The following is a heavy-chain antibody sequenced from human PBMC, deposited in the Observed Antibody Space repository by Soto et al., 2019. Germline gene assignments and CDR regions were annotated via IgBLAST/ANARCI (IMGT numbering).Heavy chain of an antibody. CDR2: IIPIFGTA. V-gene: IGHV1-69*13. Sequence: SVKVSCKASGGTFSSYAISWVRQAPGQGLEWMGGIIPIFGTANYAQKFQGRVTITADESTSTAYMELSSLRSEDTAVYYCAREITMVRGAIRSYGMDVWGQGTTVTVSS. D-gene: IGHD3-10*01. CDR1: GGTFSSYA. CDR3: AREITMVRGAIRSYGMDV. J-gene: IGHJ6*02.